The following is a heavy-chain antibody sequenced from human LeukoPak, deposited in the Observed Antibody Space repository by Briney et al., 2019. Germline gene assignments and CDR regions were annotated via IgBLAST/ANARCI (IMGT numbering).Heavy chain of an antibody. V-gene: IGHV7-4-1*02. CDR2: INTNTGNP. CDR3: AREGLGIAVAYFDY. D-gene: IGHD6-19*01. Sequence: ASVKVSCKASGYTFTSYAMNWVRQAPGQGLEWMGWINTNTGNPTYAQGFTGRFVFSLDTSVSTAYLQISSLKAEDTAVYYCAREGLGIAVAYFDYWGQGTLVTVSS. J-gene: IGHJ4*02. CDR1: GYTFTSYA.